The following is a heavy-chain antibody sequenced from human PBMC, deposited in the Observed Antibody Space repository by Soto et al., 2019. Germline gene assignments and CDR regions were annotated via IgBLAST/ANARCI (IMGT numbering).Heavy chain of an antibody. Sequence: PGESLKISCNGSGYSFTSYWIGWVRQMPGKGLEWMGVIYPGDSDTRYSPSFQGQVTFSADKSISTAYLQWSSLKASDTAIYYCARNLAMDVWGQGTTVTVSS. CDR3: ARNLAMDV. CDR1: GYSFTSYW. J-gene: IGHJ6*02. CDR2: IYPGDSDT. V-gene: IGHV5-51*01.